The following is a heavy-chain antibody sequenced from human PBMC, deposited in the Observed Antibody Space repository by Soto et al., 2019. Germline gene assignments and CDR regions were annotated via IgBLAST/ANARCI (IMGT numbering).Heavy chain of an antibody. V-gene: IGHV3-23*01. CDR2: ISGTAGRT. J-gene: IGHJ3*02. D-gene: IGHD6-19*01. Sequence: GGSLRLSCAVSGFTFTKNAMSWVRQAPGKGLEWLSGISGTAGRTYYADSVRGRFTISRDTSKNTVYLQMNSLRAEDTAIYYCAGRTVASSWTLDIWGQGTMVTVS. CDR3: AGRTVASSWTLDI. CDR1: GFTFTKNA.